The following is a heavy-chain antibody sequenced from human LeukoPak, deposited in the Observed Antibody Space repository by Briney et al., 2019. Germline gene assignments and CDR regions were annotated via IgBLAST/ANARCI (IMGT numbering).Heavy chain of an antibody. D-gene: IGHD1-26*01. CDR2: ISGSGHNT. CDR1: GFTFSNYA. J-gene: IGHJ4*02. CDR3: AKAIHFSWESDY. V-gene: IGHV3-23*01. Sequence: GGSLRLSCAASGFTFSNYAVSWVRQAPGKGLEWVSVISGSGHNTYYADTVKGRFTISRDNFNNTVYLQMNSLRTEDTAIYYCAKAIHFSWESDYWGQGTLVAVSS.